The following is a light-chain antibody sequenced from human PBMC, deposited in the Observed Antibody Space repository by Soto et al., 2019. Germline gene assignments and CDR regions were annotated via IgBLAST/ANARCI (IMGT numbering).Light chain of an antibody. J-gene: IGLJ3*02. CDR3: GVWDSSLSVVV. V-gene: IGLV1-51*01. CDR1: RYNIGKDY. CDR2: DDS. Sequence: QSVLTQPPSVSAAPGQKVTISCSGSRYNIGKDYVSWYQQLPGTAPKLLIFDDSKRPSEIPDRFSGSKSGTSATLGITGLQTVDEADYYCGVWDSSLSVVVFGGGTKLTVL.